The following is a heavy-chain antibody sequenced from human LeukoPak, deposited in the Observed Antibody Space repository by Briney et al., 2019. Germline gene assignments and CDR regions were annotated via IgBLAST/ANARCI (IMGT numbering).Heavy chain of an antibody. J-gene: IGHJ6*02. CDR3: ARMIGRSYYDILTGYGHDSYYYYGMDV. Sequence: PGRSLRLSCAASGFTFSTYTIHWVRQAPGKGLEWVAVISNDGHFKYYADSVKGRFTISRDNSKNTLYLQMNSLRAEDTAVYYCARMIGRSYYDILTGYGHDSYYYYGMDVWGQGTTVTVSS. CDR1: GFTFSTYT. D-gene: IGHD3-9*01. V-gene: IGHV3-30-3*01. CDR2: ISNDGHFK.